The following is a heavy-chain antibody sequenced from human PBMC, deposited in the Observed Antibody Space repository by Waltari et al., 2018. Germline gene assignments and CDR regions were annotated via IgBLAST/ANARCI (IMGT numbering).Heavy chain of an antibody. CDR3: ARDRSVEHAMGY. J-gene: IGHJ4*02. CDR1: GGSFSGYY. V-gene: IGHV4-34*01. D-gene: IGHD2-8*01. Sequence: QVQLQQWGAGLLKPSETLSLTCAVYGGSFSGYYWSWIRQPPGKGLEWIGEINHSGSTNYNPSLKSRVTISVDKSKNQFSLKLSSVTAADTAVYYCARDRSVEHAMGYWGQGTLVTVSS. CDR2: INHSGST.